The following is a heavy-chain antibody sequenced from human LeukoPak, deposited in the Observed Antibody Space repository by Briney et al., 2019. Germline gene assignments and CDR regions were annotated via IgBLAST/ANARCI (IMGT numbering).Heavy chain of an antibody. D-gene: IGHD3-16*01. Sequence: SETLSLTCSISGDSITTNSYWWAWIRQSPGKGLEWIGSIYSSGNSYYNPSLKSRASISPDTSKNHYSLSLTSVTAADTAVYYCARRGIWGLIGNWFDPWGQGILVTVSS. J-gene: IGHJ5*02. CDR3: ARRGIWGLIGNWFDP. CDR1: GDSITTNSYW. CDR2: IYSSGNS. V-gene: IGHV4-39*02.